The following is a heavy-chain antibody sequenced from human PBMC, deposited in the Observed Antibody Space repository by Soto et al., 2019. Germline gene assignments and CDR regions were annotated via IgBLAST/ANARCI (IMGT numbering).Heavy chain of an antibody. V-gene: IGHV3-30*14. CDR3: ARQPVVGGWLNDY. CDR2: TSSDGNLK. J-gene: IGHJ4*02. CDR1: GFTFSNYP. Sequence: QVQLEESGGGVVQPGRSLRLSCVASGFTFSNYPVHWVRQAPGKGLEWVAVTSSDGNLKYYADSVKGRFTISQDNSKNRLYLQMSSLRTEDTAVYYCARQPVVGGWLNDYWGQGPLVTVSS. D-gene: IGHD6-19*01.